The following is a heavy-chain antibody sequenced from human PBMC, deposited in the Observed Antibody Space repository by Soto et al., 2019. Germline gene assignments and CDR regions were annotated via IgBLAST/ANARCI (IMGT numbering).Heavy chain of an antibody. D-gene: IGHD5-18*01. CDR3: AKGAMDVDS. CDR2: ISSSGST. J-gene: IGHJ4*02. Sequence: EVQLLESGGGLVQPGGSLRLSCAASGFTFSSQTMRWVRQAPGKGLEWVSVISSSGSTSYTDSVECRFTISKDSSKNTLNLQRNSLRVEDTDGYYCAKGAMDVDSWGQGTVVTVSS. V-gene: IGHV3-23*01. CDR1: GFTFSSQT.